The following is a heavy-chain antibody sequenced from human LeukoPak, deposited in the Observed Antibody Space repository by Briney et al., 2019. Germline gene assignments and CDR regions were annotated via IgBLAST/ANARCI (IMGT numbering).Heavy chain of an antibody. V-gene: IGHV3-30*03. D-gene: IGHD6-13*01. J-gene: IGHJ4*02. CDR3: VARSSWYY. CDR1: GLTFSTYG. Sequence: PGGSLRLSCAGSGLTFSTYGMRWVRQAPGKGLEWLAVISYDASNNYYADSVKGRFTISRDNSKNTVYLQMNSLRGEDTAVYYCVARSSWYYWGQGTLVTVSS. CDR2: ISYDASNN.